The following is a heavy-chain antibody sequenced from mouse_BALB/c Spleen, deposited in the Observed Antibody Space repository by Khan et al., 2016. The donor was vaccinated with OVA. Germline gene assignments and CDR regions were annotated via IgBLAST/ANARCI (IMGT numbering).Heavy chain of an antibody. V-gene: IGHV1S26*01. Sequence: QVQLKQSGDDLVKPGASVKLSCKASGYTFTSYTIHWIKLRPGQGLEWIGFINPSNGYTNYNQKFKDKATLTADKSSTTVYMQLSSLTSDDSAVYNCVRDGAYHRNDGWFAYWGQGTLVTVSA. CDR3: VRDGAYHRNDGWFAY. D-gene: IGHD2-14*01. CDR2: INPSNGYT. CDR1: GYTFTSYT. J-gene: IGHJ3*01.